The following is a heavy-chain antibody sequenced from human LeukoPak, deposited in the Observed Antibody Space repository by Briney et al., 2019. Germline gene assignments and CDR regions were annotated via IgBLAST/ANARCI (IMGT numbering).Heavy chain of an antibody. CDR1: GYTLTELS. J-gene: IGHJ4*02. V-gene: IGHV1-24*01. CDR3: AIVCSGHALDY. D-gene: IGHD5-12*01. Sequence: ASVKVSCKVSGYTLTELSMHWVRQAPGKGLEWMGGFKPEDGETIYAQKFQGRVTMTEDRSTDTVYMELSSLRSEDTAVYYCAIVCSGHALDYWGQGTLVTVSS. CDR2: FKPEDGET.